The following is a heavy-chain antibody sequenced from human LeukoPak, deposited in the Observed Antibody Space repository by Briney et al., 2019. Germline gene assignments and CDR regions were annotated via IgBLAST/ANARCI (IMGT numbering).Heavy chain of an antibody. V-gene: IGHV3-23*01. CDR3: AGGSGSPYAFDI. Sequence: GGSLRLSCTTSGFTFSNYAFSWVRQAPGERLDWVSAITTGTIAYYGDSVKGRFTISRDNSKNTLYLQMNSLRAEDTAVYYCAGGSGSPYAFDIWGQGTMVTVSS. CDR2: ITTGTIA. J-gene: IGHJ3*02. CDR1: GFTFSNYA. D-gene: IGHD3-10*01.